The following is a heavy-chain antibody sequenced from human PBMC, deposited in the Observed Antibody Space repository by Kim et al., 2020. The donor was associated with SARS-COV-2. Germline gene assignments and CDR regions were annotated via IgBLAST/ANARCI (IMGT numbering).Heavy chain of an antibody. CDR1: GGSISSYY. CDR2: IYYSGST. CDR3: ARDFLSYDSSGLDAFDI. Sequence: SETLSLTCTVSGGSISSYYWSWIRQPPGKGLEWIGYIYYSGSTNYNPSLKSRVTISVDTSKNQFSLKLSSVTAADTAVYYCARDFLSYDSSGLDAFDIWGQGTMVTVSS. D-gene: IGHD3-22*01. J-gene: IGHJ3*02. V-gene: IGHV4-59*01.